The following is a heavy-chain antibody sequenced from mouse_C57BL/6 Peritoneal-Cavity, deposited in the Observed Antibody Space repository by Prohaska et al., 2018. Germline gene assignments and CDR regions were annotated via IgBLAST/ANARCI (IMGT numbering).Heavy chain of an antibody. CDR1: GYTFTSYW. Sequence: RPGSSVKLSCKASGYTFTSYWMDWVKQRPGQGLEWIGNIYPSDSETHYNQKIKDKTTLTGDKSSSTAYMQLSSLTSEDSAVYYCARDYDFDYWGQGTTLTVSS. CDR2: IYPSDSET. J-gene: IGHJ2*01. CDR3: ARDYDFDY. D-gene: IGHD1-1*01. V-gene: IGHV1-61*01.